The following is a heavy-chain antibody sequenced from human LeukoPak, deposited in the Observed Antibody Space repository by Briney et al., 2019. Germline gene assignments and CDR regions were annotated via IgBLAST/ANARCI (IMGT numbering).Heavy chain of an antibody. J-gene: IGHJ3*02. CDR1: DDSFSSHN. Sequence: SETLSLTCAVSDDSFSSHNWNWIRQPPAQGQGRIGYISYVGSTNYNPSLKSRVTISIETSKIQFSLTLTSVTAADTAVYYCARDLVTVTKGFDIGGQGTMVSVSS. D-gene: IGHD4-17*01. CDR3: ARDLVTVTKGFDI. CDR2: ISYVGST. V-gene: IGHV4-59*11.